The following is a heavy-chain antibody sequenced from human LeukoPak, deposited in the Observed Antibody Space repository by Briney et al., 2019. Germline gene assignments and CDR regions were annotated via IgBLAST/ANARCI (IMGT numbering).Heavy chain of an antibody. V-gene: IGHV3-21*01. J-gene: IGHJ4*02. D-gene: IGHD1-26*01. Sequence: NPGGSLRLSCAASGFTFSSYSMNWVRQAPGKGLEWVSSISSSSSYIYYADSVKGRFTISRDNAKNSLYLQMNSLRAEDTAVYYCARDLGGSYGGDYWGQGTLVTVSS. CDR2: ISSSSSYI. CDR1: GFTFSSYS. CDR3: ARDLGGSYGGDY.